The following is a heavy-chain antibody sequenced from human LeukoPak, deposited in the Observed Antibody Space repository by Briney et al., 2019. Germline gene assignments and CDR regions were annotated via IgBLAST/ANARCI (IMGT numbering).Heavy chain of an antibody. Sequence: AASVKVSCKASGYTFTSYYMHWVRQAPGQGLEWMGIINPSGGSTSYAQKFQGRVTMTRDTSTSTVYMELSSLRSEDTAVYYCARVLDYYDSSGPSYYYYYGMDVWGQGTTVTVSS. V-gene: IGHV1-46*01. CDR3: ARVLDYYDSSGPSYYYYYGMDV. D-gene: IGHD3-22*01. CDR1: GYTFTSYY. CDR2: INPSGGST. J-gene: IGHJ6*02.